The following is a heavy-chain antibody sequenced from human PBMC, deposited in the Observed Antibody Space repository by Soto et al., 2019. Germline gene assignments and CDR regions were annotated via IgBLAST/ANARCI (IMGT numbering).Heavy chain of an antibody. Sequence: GGSLRLSCTASGFTFGDYAMSWFRQAPGKGLEWVGFIRSKAYGGTTEYAASVKGRFTISRDDSKSIAYLQMNSLKTEDTAVYYCTRVTQDILNWVIAAAGTEIYNFDYWGQGTLVTVSS. CDR1: GFTFGDYA. J-gene: IGHJ4*02. V-gene: IGHV3-49*03. CDR3: TRVTQDILNWVIAAAGTEIYNFDY. CDR2: IRSKAYGGTT. D-gene: IGHD6-13*01.